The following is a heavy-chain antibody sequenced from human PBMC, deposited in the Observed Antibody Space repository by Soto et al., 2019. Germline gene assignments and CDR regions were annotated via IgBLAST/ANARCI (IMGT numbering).Heavy chain of an antibody. J-gene: IGHJ5*02. D-gene: IGHD1-1*01. Sequence: SETLSLTCTVSGGSISGFYWSWIRKSAGKGLEWIGRIYATGTTDYNPSLKSRVMMSVDTSKKQFSLKLRSVTAADTAVYYCVRDGTKTLRDWFDPWGQGISVTVSS. CDR2: IYATGTT. CDR3: VRDGTKTLRDWFDP. CDR1: GGSISGFY. V-gene: IGHV4-4*07.